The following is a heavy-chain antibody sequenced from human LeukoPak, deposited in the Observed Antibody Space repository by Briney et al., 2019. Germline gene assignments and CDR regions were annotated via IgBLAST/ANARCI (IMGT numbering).Heavy chain of an antibody. CDR3: ARRWELLGLDY. CDR1: GFTFSSYA. CDR2: ISSSSSYI. D-gene: IGHD1-26*01. J-gene: IGHJ4*02. V-gene: IGHV3-21*01. Sequence: GGSLRLSCAASGFTFSSYAMSWVRQAPGKGLEWVSSISSSSSYIYYADSVKGRFTISRDNAKNSLYLQMNSLRAEDTAVYYCARRWELLGLDYWGQGTLVTVSS.